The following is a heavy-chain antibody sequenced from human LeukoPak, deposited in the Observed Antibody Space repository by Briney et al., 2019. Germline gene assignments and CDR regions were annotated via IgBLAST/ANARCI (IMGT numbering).Heavy chain of an antibody. CDR1: GYTFTGYY. CDR2: INPNSGGT. D-gene: IGHD6-6*01. Sequence: GASVKVSCKASGYTFTGYYMHWVRQAPGQGLEWMGWINPNSGGTNYAQKFQGRVTMTRDTSISTAYMELSRLRSDDTAVYYCATTSHRIAARHYHYGMDVWGQGTTVTVSS. V-gene: IGHV1-2*02. CDR3: ATTSHRIAARHYHYGMDV. J-gene: IGHJ6*02.